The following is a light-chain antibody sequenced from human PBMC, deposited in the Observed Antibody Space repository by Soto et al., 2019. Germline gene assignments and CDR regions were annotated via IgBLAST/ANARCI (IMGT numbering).Light chain of an antibody. CDR2: GVT. J-gene: IGLJ1*01. CDR1: SSDVGCYNY. Sequence: QSVLTQPASVSGSPGQSITISCTGTSSDVGCYNYVSWYQQHPGKAPKLMIYGVTNRPSGVSNRFSGSKSADTASLTISGLQAEDEADYYCSSYTINSTQVFGTGTKVTVL. V-gene: IGLV2-14*01. CDR3: SSYTINSTQV.